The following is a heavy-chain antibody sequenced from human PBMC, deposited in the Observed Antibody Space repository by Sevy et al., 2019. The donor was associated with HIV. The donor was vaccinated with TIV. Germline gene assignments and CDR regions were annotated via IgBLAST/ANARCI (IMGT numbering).Heavy chain of an antibody. D-gene: IGHD6-13*01. J-gene: IGHJ5*02. CDR2: ISSSSSYI. V-gene: IGHV3-21*01. CDR1: GFTFSSYS. CDR3: AREGAAAGTRWFDP. Sequence: GGSLRLSCAASGFTFSSYSMNWVRQAPGKGLEWVSSISSSSSYIYYADSVKGRFTISRDNAKNSLYLQMNSLGAEDTAVYYCAREGAAAGTRWFDPWGQGTLVTVSS.